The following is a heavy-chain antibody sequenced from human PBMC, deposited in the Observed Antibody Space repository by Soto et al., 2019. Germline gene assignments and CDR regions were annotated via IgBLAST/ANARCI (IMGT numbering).Heavy chain of an antibody. CDR3: GRVSIVVVTDDAFDI. J-gene: IGHJ3*02. D-gene: IGHD2-21*01. V-gene: IGHV4-31*03. CDR2: IYYSGNT. CDR1: GGSISSGGYY. Sequence: QVQLQESGPGLVKPSQTLSLTCTVSGGSISSGGYYWSWIRQHPGKGLEWIGYIYYSGNTYYNPSLKSRVTISVDTSKNQFTLKLSSVTAADTAVYYCGRVSIVVVTDDAFDIWGQGTMVTVSS.